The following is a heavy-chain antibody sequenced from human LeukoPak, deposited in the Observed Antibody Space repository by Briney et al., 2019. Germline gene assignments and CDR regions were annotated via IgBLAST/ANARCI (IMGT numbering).Heavy chain of an antibody. J-gene: IGHJ5*02. CDR1: GFNFTDYY. CDR3: ARDNPLWDL. D-gene: IGHD1-14*01. CDR2: IDDSGSFT. V-gene: IGHV3-11*01. Sequence: PGGSLRLSCAASGFNFTDYYMSWIRQAPGKGLEWLSYIDDSGSFTYYADSVKGRFTISRDNAKNSVHLLMNSLSAEDTAVYFCARDNPLWDLWGQGTLVTVSP.